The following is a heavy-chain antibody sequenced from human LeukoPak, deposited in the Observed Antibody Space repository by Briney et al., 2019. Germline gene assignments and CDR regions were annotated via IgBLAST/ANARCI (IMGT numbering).Heavy chain of an antibody. V-gene: IGHV3-53*01. CDR1: GFTVSTDY. Sequence: PGGSLRLSCAASGFTVSTDYMSWVRQAPGKGLEWVSVIYSGDYTFYADSVKGRFTISRDNFKNTLYLQMNTLRAEDTAVYYCVREIGNSGSYDWGQGTLVTVSS. CDR2: IYSGDYT. D-gene: IGHD1-26*01. CDR3: VREIGNSGSYD. J-gene: IGHJ4*02.